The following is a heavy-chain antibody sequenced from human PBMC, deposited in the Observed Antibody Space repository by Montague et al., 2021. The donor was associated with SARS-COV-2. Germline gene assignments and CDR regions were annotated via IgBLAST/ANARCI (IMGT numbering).Heavy chain of an antibody. D-gene: IGHD1-14*01. Sequence: SEILSLTCTVSGGSISSYYWSWIRQPAGKRLEWIGLIYTSGSTNYNPSLKSRVTMSLDTSKNQFSLKLRSVTAADTAVYYCARGSFGMGAFDIWGQGTMVTVSS. J-gene: IGHJ3*02. CDR3: ARGSFGMGAFDI. V-gene: IGHV4-4*07. CDR2: IYTSGST. CDR1: GGSISSYY.